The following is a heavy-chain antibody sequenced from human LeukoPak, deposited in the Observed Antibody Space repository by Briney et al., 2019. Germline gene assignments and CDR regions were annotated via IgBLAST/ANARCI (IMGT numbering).Heavy chain of an antibody. Sequence: SETLSLTCAVYGGSFSGYYWSWIRQPPGKGLEWIGEINHSGSTNYNLSLKSRVTISVDTSKNQFSLKLSSVTAADTAVYYCARARHYDILTGYSIPFDYWGQGTLVTVSS. CDR3: ARARHYDILTGYSIPFDY. CDR1: GGSFSGYY. D-gene: IGHD3-9*01. CDR2: INHSGST. J-gene: IGHJ4*02. V-gene: IGHV4-34*01.